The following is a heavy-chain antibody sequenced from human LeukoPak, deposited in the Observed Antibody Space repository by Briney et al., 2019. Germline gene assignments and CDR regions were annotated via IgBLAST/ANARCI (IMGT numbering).Heavy chain of an antibody. CDR1: GYTFTGYY. V-gene: IGHV1-2*02. CDR3: ARAYDFWSGYYEVDY. D-gene: IGHD3-3*01. Sequence: ASVKVSCKASGYTFTGYYMHWVRQAPGQGLEWMGWINPNSGGTNYAQKFQGRVTMTRDTSISTAYMELSRLRSDDTAVYYCARAYDFWSGYYEVDYWGQGTLVTVSP. J-gene: IGHJ4*02. CDR2: INPNSGGT.